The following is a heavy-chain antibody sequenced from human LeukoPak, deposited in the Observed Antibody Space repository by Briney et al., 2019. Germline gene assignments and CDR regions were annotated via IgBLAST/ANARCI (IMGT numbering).Heavy chain of an antibody. CDR1: GGSISSGGYS. D-gene: IGHD2-21*02. V-gene: IGHV4-30-2*01. CDR2: IYHSGST. J-gene: IGHJ3*02. Sequence: SQTLSLTCAVSGGSISSGGYSWSWIRQPPGKGLEWIGYIYHSGSTYYNPSLKSRVTISVDRSKNQFSLKLSSVTAADTAVYYCARVQHIVVVTASHAFDIWGQGTIVTVSS. CDR3: ARVQHIVVVTASHAFDI.